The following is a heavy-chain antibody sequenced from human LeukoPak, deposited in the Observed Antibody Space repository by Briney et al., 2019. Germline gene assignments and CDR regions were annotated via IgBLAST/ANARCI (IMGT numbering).Heavy chain of an antibody. J-gene: IGHJ4*02. D-gene: IGHD5-24*01. CDR1: GGSISSGGYS. V-gene: IGHV4-30-2*01. Sequence: SETLSLTCAVSGGSISSGGYSWSWIRQPPGKGLEWIGYIYHSGSTYYNPSLKSRVTITVDRSKNQFSLKLSSVTAADTAVYYCARGRDGYKPDFDYWGQGTLVTVSS. CDR3: ARGRDGYKPDFDY. CDR2: IYHSGST.